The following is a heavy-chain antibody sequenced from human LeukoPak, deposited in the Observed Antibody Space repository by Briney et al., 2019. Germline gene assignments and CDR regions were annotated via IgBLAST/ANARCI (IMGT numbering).Heavy chain of an antibody. V-gene: IGHV4-34*01. CDR3: ARGYGGNFYFDY. CDR1: GGSFSGYY. D-gene: IGHD4-23*01. J-gene: IGHJ4*02. Sequence: PSETLSLTCAVYGGSFSGYYWSWIRQPPGKGLEWIGEINHSGSTNYNPSLKSRVTISVDRSKNQFSLKLSSVTAADTAVYYCARGYGGNFYFDYWGQGTLVTVSS. CDR2: INHSGST.